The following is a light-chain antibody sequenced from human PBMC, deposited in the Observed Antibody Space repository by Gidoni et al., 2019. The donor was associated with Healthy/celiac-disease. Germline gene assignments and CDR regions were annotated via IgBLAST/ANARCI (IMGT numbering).Light chain of an antibody. CDR2: GAS. CDR1: QSVSSN. J-gene: IGKJ2*01. V-gene: IGKV3-15*01. CDR3: QQYNNWPPYT. Sequence: EIAMTQSPATLSVSPGERATLSCRASQSVSSNLAWYQQKPGQAPRLLIYGASTRATGIPARFSGSGSGTEFTLTISSLQSEDFAVHYCQQYNNWPPYTFGQGTKLEIK.